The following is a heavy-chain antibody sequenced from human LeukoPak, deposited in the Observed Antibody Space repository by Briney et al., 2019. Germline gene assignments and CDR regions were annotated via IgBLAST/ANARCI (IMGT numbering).Heavy chain of an antibody. CDR3: ARDFGTTGWHTFDY. J-gene: IGHJ4*02. CDR2: TYYRSKWYN. V-gene: IGHV6-1*01. CDR1: GGRISSKNGA. D-gene: IGHD6-19*01. Sequence: SRALSLPFVVSGGRISSKNGAWNWIRPSASRGVEWLGRTYYRSKWYNDYAESMEGRMTISQNTSNNQYSLHLNPVTPDDTAVYYCARDFGTTGWHTFDYWGQGTLVTVSS.